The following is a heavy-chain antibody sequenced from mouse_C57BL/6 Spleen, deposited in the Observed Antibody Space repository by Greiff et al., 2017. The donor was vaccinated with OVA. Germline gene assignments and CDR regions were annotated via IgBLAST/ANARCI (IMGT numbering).Heavy chain of an antibody. V-gene: IGHV1-7*01. CDR3: AREGYSNPSFAY. CDR2: INPSSGYT. J-gene: IGHJ3*01. Sequence: QVQLQQSGAELAKPGASVKLSCKASGYTFTSYWMHWVNQRPGQGLEWIGYINPSSGYTTYNQKFTDKATLTADKSSITAYMQLSSLTYEDSAVYYCAREGYSNPSFAYWGQGTLVTVSA. CDR1: GYTFTSYW. D-gene: IGHD2-5*01.